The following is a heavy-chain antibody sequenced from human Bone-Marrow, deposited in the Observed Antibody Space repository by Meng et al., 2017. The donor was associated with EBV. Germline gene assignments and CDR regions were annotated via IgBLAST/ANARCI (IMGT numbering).Heavy chain of an antibody. D-gene: IGHD3-10*01. CDR1: GGTFRSDA. J-gene: IGHJ4*02. CDR2: LIPMTGVA. CDR3: ASESGRGFTPDY. Sequence: QGQRVQAGAEVEKPGSSVMVSCKTSGGTFRSDAISWVRQAPGQGLVWMGGLIPMTGVAHYAQKFQDRVSIIADESTSTHYLELSSLRSEDTAIYFCASESGRGFTPDYWGQGTLVTVSS. V-gene: IGHV1-69*01.